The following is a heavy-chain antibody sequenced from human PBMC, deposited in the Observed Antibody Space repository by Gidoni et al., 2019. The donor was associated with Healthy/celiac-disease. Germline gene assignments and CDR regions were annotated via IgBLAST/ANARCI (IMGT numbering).Heavy chain of an antibody. CDR3: ASVYCGGDCYPVY. Sequence: QVQLQESGPGLVKPSETLSLTCTVSGGSISSYYWSWIRQPPGKGLEWIGYIYYRGSTNYNPSLKSRVTISVDTSKNQFSLKLSSVTAADTAVYYCASVYCGGDCYPVYWGQGTLVTVSS. J-gene: IGHJ4*02. CDR2: IYYRGST. V-gene: IGHV4-59*01. CDR1: GGSISSYY. D-gene: IGHD2-21*01.